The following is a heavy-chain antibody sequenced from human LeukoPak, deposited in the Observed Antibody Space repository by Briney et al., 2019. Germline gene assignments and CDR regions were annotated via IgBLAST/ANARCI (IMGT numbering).Heavy chain of an antibody. D-gene: IGHD1-26*01. CDR3: ASSGSYRFDY. J-gene: IGHJ4*02. CDR1: GFTFNSYT. Sequence: GGSLRLSCAASGFTFNSYTIHWVRQAPGKGLEWVSHITASGTAMFYADSVKGRFTISRDNAKNSLYLQMNSLRDEDTAVYYCASSGSYRFDYWGQGTLVTVSS. CDR2: ITASGTAM. V-gene: IGHV3-48*02.